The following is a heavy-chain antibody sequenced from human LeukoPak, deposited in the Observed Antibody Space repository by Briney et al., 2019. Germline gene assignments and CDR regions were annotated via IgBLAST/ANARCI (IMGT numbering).Heavy chain of an antibody. CDR2: TSGSGGST. CDR1: GFTFSSYA. D-gene: IGHD3-3*01. V-gene: IGHV3-23*01. CDR3: ARDSVFWSGYTLVPDY. J-gene: IGHJ4*02. Sequence: GGSLRLSCAASGFTFSSYAMSWVRQAPGKGLEWVSATSGSGGSTYYADSVKGRFTISRDNSKNTLYLQMNSLRAEDTAVYYCARDSVFWSGYTLVPDYWGQGTLVTVSS.